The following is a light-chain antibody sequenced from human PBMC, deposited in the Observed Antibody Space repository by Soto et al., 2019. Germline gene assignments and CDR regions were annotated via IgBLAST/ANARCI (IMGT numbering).Light chain of an antibody. CDR1: QNIRKY. CDR3: QQSYSTPWT. V-gene: IGKV1-39*01. J-gene: IGKJ1*01. CDR2: TAS. Sequence: DIQMTQSPSSLSASVGDRVTITCRASQNIRKYLNWYQQKPGKAPNLVIHTASSLQSEVPSRFSGSGSGTDFTLTISSLQPEDFATYYCQQSYSTPWTFGQGTMVEIK.